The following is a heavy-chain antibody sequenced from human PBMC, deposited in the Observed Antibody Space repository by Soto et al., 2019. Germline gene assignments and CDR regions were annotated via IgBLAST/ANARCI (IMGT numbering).Heavy chain of an antibody. CDR1: GGSISSYF. V-gene: IGHV4-59*01. CDR3: ASSYDILTGYYQGRDPYYFDY. J-gene: IGHJ4*02. D-gene: IGHD3-9*01. Sequence: SETLSLTCIASGGSISSYFWSWIRQPPGKGLEWIGYIYYSGSTNYNPSLKSRVTISVDTSKNQFSLKLSSVTAADTAVYYCASSYDILTGYYQGRDPYYFDYWGQGTLVTVSS. CDR2: IYYSGST.